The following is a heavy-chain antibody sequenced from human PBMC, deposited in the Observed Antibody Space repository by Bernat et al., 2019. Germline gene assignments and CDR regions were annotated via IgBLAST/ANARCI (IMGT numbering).Heavy chain of an antibody. Sequence: EVQLVQSGAEVKKPGESLRISCKGSGYSFTSYWISWVRQMPGKGLEWMGRIDPSDYYTHYRPSFQGHVTSTDDKSISTAYLQWSSRKASDTAMYYCARHDDGYNPSDYWGQGTLVTVSS. D-gene: IGHD5-24*01. CDR2: IDPSDYYT. CDR1: GYSFTSYW. CDR3: ARHDDGYNPSDY. V-gene: IGHV5-10-1*01. J-gene: IGHJ4*02.